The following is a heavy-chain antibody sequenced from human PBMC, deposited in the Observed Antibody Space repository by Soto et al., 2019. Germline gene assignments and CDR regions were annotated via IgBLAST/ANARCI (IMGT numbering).Heavy chain of an antibody. V-gene: IGHV3-30-3*01. CDR3: ARGGGELEIMVRGHNLDY. D-gene: IGHD3-10*01. CDR1: GFTFSSYA. CDR2: ISYDGSNK. J-gene: IGHJ4*02. Sequence: QVQLVESAGGVVQPGRSLRLSCAASGFTFSSYAMHWVRQAPGKGLEWVAVISYDGSNKYYADSVKGRFTISRDNSKNTLYLQMNSLRAEDTAVYYCARGGGELEIMVRGHNLDYWGQGTLVTVSS.